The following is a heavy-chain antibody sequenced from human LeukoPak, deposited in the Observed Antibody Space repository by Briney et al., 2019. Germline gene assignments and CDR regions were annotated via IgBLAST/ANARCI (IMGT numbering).Heavy chain of an antibody. CDR3: ARSTRKPITGTPLHWFDP. CDR1: RYSFTSYW. CDR2: IYPGDSDT. J-gene: IGHJ5*02. Sequence: GESLKISCKGSRYSFTSYWIGWVRQMPGKGLEWMGIIYPGDSDTRYSPSFQGQVTISADKSISTAYLQWSSLKASDTAMYYCARSTRKPITGTPLHWFDPWGQGTLVTVSS. V-gene: IGHV5-51*01. D-gene: IGHD1-20*01.